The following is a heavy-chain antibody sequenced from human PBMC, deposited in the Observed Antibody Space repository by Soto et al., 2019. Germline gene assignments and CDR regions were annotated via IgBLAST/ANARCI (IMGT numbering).Heavy chain of an antibody. Sequence: GGSLRLSCAASGFTFSSYAMSWVRQAPGKGLEWVSAISGSGGSTYYADSVKGRFTISRDNSKNTLYLQMNSLRAEDTAVYYCAKFSPNSYYDFWSGYYPYYYYYMDVWGKGTTVTVSS. CDR1: GFTFSSYA. D-gene: IGHD3-3*01. CDR3: AKFSPNSYYDFWSGYYPYYYYYMDV. V-gene: IGHV3-23*01. J-gene: IGHJ6*03. CDR2: ISGSGGST.